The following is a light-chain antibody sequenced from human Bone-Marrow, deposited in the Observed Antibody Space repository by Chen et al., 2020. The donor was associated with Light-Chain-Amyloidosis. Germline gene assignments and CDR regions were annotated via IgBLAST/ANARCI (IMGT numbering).Light chain of an antibody. CDR1: QAIGNF. J-gene: IGKJ4*01. CDR2: AAS. CDR3: QTYNTAPHLT. V-gene: IGKV1-27*01. Sequence: DIQMTQSPSSLSVSVGDRVTLTCRASQAIGNFLAWYQQRPGKVPEILIYAASTLQPGVPSRFSGSGSGTLFTLTITSLQPEDVATYYCQTYNTAPHLTFGGGTKEEIK.